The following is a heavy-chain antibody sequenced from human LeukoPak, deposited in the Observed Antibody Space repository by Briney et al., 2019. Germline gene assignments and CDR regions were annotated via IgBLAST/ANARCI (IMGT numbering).Heavy chain of an antibody. Sequence: ASVKVSCKASGYTFTGYYMHWVRQAPEQGLEWMGRINPNSGGTNYAQKFQGRVTMTRDTSISTAYMELSSLRSDDTAVYYCARNPTYYYDSSGYSPGAFDIWGQGTMVTVSS. J-gene: IGHJ3*02. CDR2: INPNSGGT. D-gene: IGHD3-22*01. CDR3: ARNPTYYYDSSGYSPGAFDI. V-gene: IGHV1-2*02. CDR1: GYTFTGYY.